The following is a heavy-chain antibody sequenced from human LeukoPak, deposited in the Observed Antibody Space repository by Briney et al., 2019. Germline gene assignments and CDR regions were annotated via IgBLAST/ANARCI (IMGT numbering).Heavy chain of an antibody. D-gene: IGHD2-2*02. Sequence: ASVKVSCKASGYTFTSYDINWVRQATGQGLEWMGWMNPNSGNTGYAQKFQGRVTITRNTSISTAYMELSSLRSEDTAVYYCERVCSSTSCYNDAFDIWGQGTMVTVSS. CDR3: ERVCSSTSCYNDAFDI. CDR1: GYTFTSYD. J-gene: IGHJ3*02. V-gene: IGHV1-8*03. CDR2: MNPNSGNT.